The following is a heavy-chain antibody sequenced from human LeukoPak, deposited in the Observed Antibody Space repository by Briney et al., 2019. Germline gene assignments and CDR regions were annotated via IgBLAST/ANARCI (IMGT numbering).Heavy chain of an antibody. D-gene: IGHD3-22*01. CDR1: DYTFSSYG. CDR2: ISGYNGNT. J-gene: IGHJ3*02. V-gene: IGHV1-18*01. Sequence: ASVKVSCKASDYTFSSYGISWVRQATGQGIEWMGWISGYNGNTKYAQNLQGRVTMTTDTSTTTAYMELRSLRSDDAAVYYCARGRYYDSGGYDEAFDIWGQGTAVTVSS. CDR3: ARGRYYDSGGYDEAFDI.